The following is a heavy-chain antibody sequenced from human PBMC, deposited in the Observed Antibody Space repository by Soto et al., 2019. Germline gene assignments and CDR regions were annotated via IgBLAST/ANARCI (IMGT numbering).Heavy chain of an antibody. J-gene: IGHJ4*02. D-gene: IGHD2-2*02. V-gene: IGHV1-3*01. CDR2: INAGNGNT. Sequence: ASVKVSCKASGYTSTSYAMHWVRQAPGQRLEWMGWINAGNGNTKYSQKFQGRVTITRDTSASTAYMELSSLRSEDTAVYYCARGGGYCSSTSCYTFDYWGQGTLVTVSS. CDR1: GYTSTSYA. CDR3: ARGGGYCSSTSCYTFDY.